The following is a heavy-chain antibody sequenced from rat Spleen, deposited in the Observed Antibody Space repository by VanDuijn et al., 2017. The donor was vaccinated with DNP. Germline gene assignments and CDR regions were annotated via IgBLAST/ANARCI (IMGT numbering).Heavy chain of an antibody. V-gene: IGHV5-29*01. CDR1: GFTFSNYG. Sequence: EVQLVESGGGLVQPGRSLKLSCAASGFTFSNYGMAWVRQAPKKGLEWVATISYEGFTTYYGDSVKGRFTCSRDNAKSTLYLQIDSLRSEDTATYYCARPDYWGQGVMVTVSS. CDR3: ARPDY. CDR2: ISYEGFTT. J-gene: IGHJ2*01.